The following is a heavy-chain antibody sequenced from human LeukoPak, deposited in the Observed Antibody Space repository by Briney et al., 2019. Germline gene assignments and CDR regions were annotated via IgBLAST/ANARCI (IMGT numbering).Heavy chain of an antibody. CDR3: AKAARESGYYTYFDY. J-gene: IGHJ4*02. CDR1: GFTFSSYG. Sequence: GGSLRLSCAASGFTFSSYGMHWVRQAPGKGLEWVAVIWYDGSNKYYADSVKGRFTISRDNSENTLYLQMNSLRAEDTAVYYCAKAARESGYYTYFDYWGQGTLVTVSS. CDR2: IWYDGSNK. V-gene: IGHV3-33*06. D-gene: IGHD3-22*01.